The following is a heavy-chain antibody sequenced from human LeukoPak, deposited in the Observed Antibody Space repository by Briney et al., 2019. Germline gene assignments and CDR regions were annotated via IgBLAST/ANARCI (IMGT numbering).Heavy chain of an antibody. Sequence: PSQTLSLTCTVSGGSISSGDHYWTRIRQPPGKGLEWIGYIYYSGSTYYNPSLKSRVTISVDRSKNQFSLKLSSVTAADTAVYYCARGSRRGQQGYCSSTSCYGDAFDIWGQGTMVTVSS. J-gene: IGHJ3*02. CDR3: ARGSRRGQQGYCSSTSCYGDAFDI. V-gene: IGHV4-30-4*08. D-gene: IGHD2-2*01. CDR2: IYYSGST. CDR1: GGSISSGDHY.